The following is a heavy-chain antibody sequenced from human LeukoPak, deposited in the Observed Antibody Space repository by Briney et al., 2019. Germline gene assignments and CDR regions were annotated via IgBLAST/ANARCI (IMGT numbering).Heavy chain of an antibody. CDR2: INPNSGGT. CDR1: GYTFTGYY. J-gene: IGHJ4*02. D-gene: IGHD2-15*01. V-gene: IGHV1-2*02. Sequence: GASVKVSCKASGYTFTGYYMHWVRQAPGQGLEWMGWINPNSGGTNYAQKFQGRVTMTRDTSIGTAYMELSRLRSDDTAVYYCARDVGDWAYFDYWGQGTLVTVSS. CDR3: ARDVGDWAYFDY.